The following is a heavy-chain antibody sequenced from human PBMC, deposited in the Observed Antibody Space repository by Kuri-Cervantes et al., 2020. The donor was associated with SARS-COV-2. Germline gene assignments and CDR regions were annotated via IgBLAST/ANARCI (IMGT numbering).Heavy chain of an antibody. CDR3: ARDRSYTFTYYYDSSGYYYAFDI. CDR2: ISYDGSNK. CDR1: GFTFSSYA. D-gene: IGHD3-22*01. V-gene: IGHV3-30-3*01. J-gene: IGHJ3*02. Sequence: GEFLKISCAASGFTFSSYAMHWVRQAPGKGLEWVAVISYDGSNKYYADSVKGRFTISRDNAKNSLYLQMNSLRAEDTAVYYCARDRSYTFTYYYDSSGYYYAFDIWGQGTMVTVSS.